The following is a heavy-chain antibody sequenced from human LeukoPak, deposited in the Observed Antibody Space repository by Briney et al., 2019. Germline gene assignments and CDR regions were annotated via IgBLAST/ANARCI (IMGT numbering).Heavy chain of an antibody. J-gene: IGHJ5*02. CDR1: GFTFSSYA. Sequence: GGSLRLSCAASGFTFSSYAMHWVRQAPGKGLEYVSAISSNGGSTYYANSVKGRFTISRDNSKNTLYLQMGSLRAEDTAVYYCSISFTYCSSTSCSYLPWGQGTLVTVSS. D-gene: IGHD2-2*01. CDR3: SISFTYCSSTSCSYLP. CDR2: ISSNGGST. V-gene: IGHV3-64*01.